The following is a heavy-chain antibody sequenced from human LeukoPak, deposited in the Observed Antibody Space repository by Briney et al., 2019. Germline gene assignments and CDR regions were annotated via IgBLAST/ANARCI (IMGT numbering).Heavy chain of an antibody. V-gene: IGHV3-23*01. CDR3: ANGSSFISGYSYNWFDP. CDR1: GFTFSSYG. J-gene: IGHJ5*02. CDR2: IRGSGGST. Sequence: GGSLSLSCAASGFTFSSYGMSWVRQAPGKGLEWVSAIRGSGGSTYYADSVKGRFTISRDNSKNTLYLQRDSLRVEDTAVYYGANGSSFISGYSYNWFDPWGQGTLVTVSS. D-gene: IGHD3-22*01.